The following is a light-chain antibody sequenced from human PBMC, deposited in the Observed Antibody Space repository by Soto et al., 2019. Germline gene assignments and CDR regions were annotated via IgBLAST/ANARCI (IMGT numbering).Light chain of an antibody. CDR1: QSVSNRF. CDR3: QEHGSSPPLT. V-gene: IGKV3-20*01. J-gene: IGKJ4*02. Sequence: ENGLTQSPGTLSLSPGERATLSCRASQSVSNRFVAWYQQKPGQAPRLLIYHASTRATGIPDRFSGSGSGTDFTLTISRLEPQDFAVYFCQEHGSSPPLTFGGGTKVEIK. CDR2: HAS.